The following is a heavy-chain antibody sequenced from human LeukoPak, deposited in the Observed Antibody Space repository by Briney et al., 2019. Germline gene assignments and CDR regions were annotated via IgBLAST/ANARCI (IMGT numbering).Heavy chain of an antibody. J-gene: IGHJ4*02. V-gene: IGHV3-74*03. CDR3: VRDLILVWTPGDDFDH. D-gene: IGHD3-16*01. CDR1: GFTFSSYW. Sequence: GGSLRLSCVASGFTFSSYWMHWVRQAPGKGLEWVSRINEDASTITYADSVKGLFTISRENAMNTLYLQMSSLRAEDTAVYYCVRDLILVWTPGDDFDHWGQGTLVTVSS. CDR2: INEDASTI.